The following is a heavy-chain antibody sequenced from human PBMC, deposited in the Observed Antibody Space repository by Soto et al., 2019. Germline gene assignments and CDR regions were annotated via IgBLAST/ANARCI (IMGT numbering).Heavy chain of an antibody. Sequence: SETLSLTXAVYGGSFSGYYWSWIRQPPGKGLEWIGEINHSGSTNYNPSLKSRVTISVDTSKNQFSLKLSSVTAADTAVYYCARAVRITIFGVVITNYYYYGMDVWGQGTTVTVSS. D-gene: IGHD3-3*01. CDR2: INHSGST. CDR3: ARAVRITIFGVVITNYYYYGMDV. CDR1: GGSFSGYY. V-gene: IGHV4-34*01. J-gene: IGHJ6*02.